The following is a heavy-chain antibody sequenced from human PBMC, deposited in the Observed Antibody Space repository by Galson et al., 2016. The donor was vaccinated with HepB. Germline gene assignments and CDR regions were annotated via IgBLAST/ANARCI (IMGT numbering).Heavy chain of an antibody. D-gene: IGHD6-6*01. CDR1: GGFFRGYG. V-gene: IGHV3-23*01. CDR2: ISDSGSRT. J-gene: IGHJ6*02. CDR3: AKDRLGDYFYYGMDV. Sequence: SLRLSCAVSGGFFRGYGMSWVRQAPGKGLEWVSGISDSGSRTYYADSVKGRFTISRDNSKNTLYLQMNGLRVEDTALYYCAKDRLGDYFYYGMDVWGQGTTFTVSS.